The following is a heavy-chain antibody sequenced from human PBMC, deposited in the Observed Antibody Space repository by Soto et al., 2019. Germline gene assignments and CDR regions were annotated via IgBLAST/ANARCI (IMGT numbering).Heavy chain of an antibody. V-gene: IGHV3-48*01. CDR3: ARGCKYSSSSYYYYYYYMDV. CDR2: ISSSSSTI. CDR1: GCTISSYS. D-gene: IGHD6-6*01. J-gene: IGHJ6*03. Sequence: GGPLRLSCTAAGCTISSYSMNWVSQATGKGLEWVSYISSSSSTIYYADSVKGRFTISRDNAKNSLYLQMNSLRAEDTAVYYCARGCKYSSSSYYYYYYYMDVWGKGTTVTVSS.